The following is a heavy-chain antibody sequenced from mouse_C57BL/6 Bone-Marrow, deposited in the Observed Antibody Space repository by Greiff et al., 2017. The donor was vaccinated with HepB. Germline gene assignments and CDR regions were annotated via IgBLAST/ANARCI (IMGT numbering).Heavy chain of an antibody. CDR1: GFNIKDDY. CDR2: IDPENGDT. Sequence: EVQVVESGAELVRPGASVKLSCTASGFNIKDDYMHWVKQRPEQGLEWIGWIDPENGDTEYASKFQGKATITADTSSNTAYLQLSSLTSEDTAVYYCTTWRITTVVVDDWGQGTTLTVSS. CDR3: TTWRITTVVVDD. V-gene: IGHV14-4*01. J-gene: IGHJ2*01. D-gene: IGHD1-1*01.